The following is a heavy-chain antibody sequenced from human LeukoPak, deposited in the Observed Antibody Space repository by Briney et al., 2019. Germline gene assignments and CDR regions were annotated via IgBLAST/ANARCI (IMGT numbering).Heavy chain of an antibody. CDR3: ARAVYDSGSYLMDV. Sequence: GGSLRLSCAASGFTFSSYSMNWVRQAPGEGLEWVSSISSSSSYIDYADSVKGRFTISRDNAKNSLYLQMNSLRAEDTAVYYCARAVYDSGSYLMDVWGKGTTVTVSS. J-gene: IGHJ6*03. CDR2: ISSSSSYI. D-gene: IGHD3-10*01. V-gene: IGHV3-21*01. CDR1: GFTFSSYS.